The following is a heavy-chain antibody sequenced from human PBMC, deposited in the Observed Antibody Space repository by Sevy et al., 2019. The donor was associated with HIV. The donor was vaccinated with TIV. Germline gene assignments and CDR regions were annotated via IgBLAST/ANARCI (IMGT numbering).Heavy chain of an antibody. CDR1: GGSISSSSYY. Sequence: SETLSLTCTVSGGSISSSSYYWGWIRQPPGKGLEWIGSIYYSGSTYYNPSLKSRVTISVDTSKNQFSLKLSSVTAADTAVYYCARGSSSWYPYYYYGMDVWGQGTTVTVSS. CDR3: ARGSSSWYPYYYYGMDV. J-gene: IGHJ6*02. V-gene: IGHV4-39*01. D-gene: IGHD6-13*01. CDR2: IYYSGST.